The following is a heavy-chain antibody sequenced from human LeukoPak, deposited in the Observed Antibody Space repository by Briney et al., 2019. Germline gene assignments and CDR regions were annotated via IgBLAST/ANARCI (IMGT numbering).Heavy chain of an antibody. CDR3: ARIKRGYSYGLRDY. V-gene: IGHV4-59*04. CDR1: GGSISSYY. J-gene: IGHJ4*02. CDR2: IYYSGST. Sequence: PSETLSLTCTVSGGSISSYYWSWIRQPPGKGLEWIGSIYYSGSTYYNPSLKSRVTISVDTSKNQFSLKLSSVTAADTAVYYCARIKRGYSYGLRDYWGQGTLVTVSS. D-gene: IGHD5-18*01.